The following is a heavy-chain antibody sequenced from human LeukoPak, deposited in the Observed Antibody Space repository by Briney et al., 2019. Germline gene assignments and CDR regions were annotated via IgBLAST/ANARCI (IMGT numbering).Heavy chain of an antibody. J-gene: IGHJ4*02. V-gene: IGHV3-21*01. CDR3: ARLISGHFNFDY. CDR2: ISSSSSYI. D-gene: IGHD3-22*01. CDR1: GLTVSRNY. Sequence: PGGSLRLSCAASGLTVSRNYMSWVRQAPGKGLEWVSSISSSSSYIYYADSVKGRFTISRDNAKNSLYLQMNSLRAEDTAVYYCARLISGHFNFDYWGQGTLVTVSS.